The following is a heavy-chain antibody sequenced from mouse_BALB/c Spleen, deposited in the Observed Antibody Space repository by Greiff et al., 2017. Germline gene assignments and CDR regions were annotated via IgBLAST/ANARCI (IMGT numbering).Heavy chain of an antibody. V-gene: IGHV1-9*01. D-gene: IGHD2-1*01. J-gene: IGHJ3*01. Sequence: VQLQQSGAELMKPGASVKISCKATGYTFSSYWIEWVKQRPGHGLEWIGEILPGSGSTNYNEKFKGKATLTVDKSSSTAYMQLNSLTSEDSAVYYCARGGDYGNYGPWFAYWGQGTLVTVSA. CDR3: ARGGDYGNYGPWFAY. CDR2: ILPGSGST. CDR1: GYTFSSYW.